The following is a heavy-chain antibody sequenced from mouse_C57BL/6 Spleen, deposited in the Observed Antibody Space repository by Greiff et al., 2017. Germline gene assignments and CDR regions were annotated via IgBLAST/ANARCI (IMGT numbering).Heavy chain of an antibody. CDR2: IYPGSGST. J-gene: IGHJ4*01. CDR3: ARGNYGNYLGMDY. V-gene: IGHV1-55*01. D-gene: IGHD2-1*01. Sequence: QVQLQQPGAELVKPGASVKMSCKASGYTFTSYWITWVKQRPGQGLEWIGDIYPGSGSTNYNEKFKSKATLTVDTSSSTAYMQLSSLTSEDSAVXYCARGNYGNYLGMDYWGQGTSVTVSS. CDR1: GYTFTSYW.